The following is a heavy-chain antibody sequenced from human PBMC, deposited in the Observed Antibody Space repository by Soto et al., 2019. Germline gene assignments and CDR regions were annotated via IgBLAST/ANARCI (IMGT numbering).Heavy chain of an antibody. CDR2: IYYSGST. CDR3: ARPFFSRGREYYDFWSGYNPPIRFDY. D-gene: IGHD3-3*01. V-gene: IGHV4-39*01. CDR1: GGSISSSSYY. Sequence: PSETLSLTCTVSGGSISSSSYYWGWIRQPPGKGLEWIGSIYYSGSTYYNPSLKSRVTISVDTSKNQFSLKLSSVTAADTAVYYCARPFFSRGREYYDFWSGYNPPIRFDYWGQGTLVTVSS. J-gene: IGHJ4*02.